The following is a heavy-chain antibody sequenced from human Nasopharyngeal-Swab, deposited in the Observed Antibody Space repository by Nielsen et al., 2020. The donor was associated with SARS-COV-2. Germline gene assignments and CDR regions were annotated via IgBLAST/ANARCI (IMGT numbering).Heavy chain of an antibody. V-gene: IGHV1-46*01. J-gene: IGHJ6*02. D-gene: IGHD1-26*01. CDR2: INPSGGST. CDR3: AREMTLGRRGYYYGMDV. Sequence: ASVKVSCKASGYTFTSYYMHWVRQAPGQGLEWMGIINPSGGSTSYAQKFQGRVTMTRDTSTSTVYMELSSLRSEDTAVYYCAREMTLGRRGYYYGMDVWGQGTTVTVSS. CDR1: GYTFTSYY.